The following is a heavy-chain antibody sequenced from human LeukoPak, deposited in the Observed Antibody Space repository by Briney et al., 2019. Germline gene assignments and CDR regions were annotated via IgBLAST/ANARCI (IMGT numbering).Heavy chain of an antibody. CDR3: ARYGSSWYRGVDY. CDR1: GFTFSSYW. Sequence: PGGSLRLSCAASGFTFSSYWMSWVRQAPGKGLEWVANIKQDGSEKYYVDSVKGRFTISRDNAKNSLYLQMNSLRAEDTAVYYCARYGSSWYRGVDYWGQGTLVTVSS. J-gene: IGHJ4*02. V-gene: IGHV3-7*01. D-gene: IGHD6-13*01. CDR2: IKQDGSEK.